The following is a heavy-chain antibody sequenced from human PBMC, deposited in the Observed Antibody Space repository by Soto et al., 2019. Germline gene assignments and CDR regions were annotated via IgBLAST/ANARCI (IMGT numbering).Heavy chain of an antibody. D-gene: IGHD6-19*01. CDR2: TYYRSKWYN. V-gene: IGHV6-1*01. J-gene: IGHJ4*02. CDR3: ASVPGIAVAGSRGAYFDY. CDR1: GDCVSSNSAA. Sequence: KQSQTLSLTCAISGDCVSSNSAAWNWIRQSPSRGLEWLGRTYYRSKWYNDYAVSVKSRIASNTDTSKNQFTLQLNSVTPEDTAVYYCASVPGIAVAGSRGAYFDYWGQGTLVTVSS.